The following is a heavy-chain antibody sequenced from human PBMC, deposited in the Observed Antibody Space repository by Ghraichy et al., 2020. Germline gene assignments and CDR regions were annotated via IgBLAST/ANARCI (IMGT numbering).Heavy chain of an antibody. Sequence: ASVKVSCKASGYTVSNYAMHWVRQAPGQGLEWMGWINTNTVNPTYAQGFTGRFVFSLDTSVTTAYLQISSLKAEDTAVYYCARVRYLEWLFDDGVDIWGQGTMVTVSS. CDR2: INTNTVNP. J-gene: IGHJ3*02. V-gene: IGHV7-4-1*02. CDR3: ARVRYLEWLFDDGVDI. CDR1: GYTVSNYA. D-gene: IGHD3-3*01.